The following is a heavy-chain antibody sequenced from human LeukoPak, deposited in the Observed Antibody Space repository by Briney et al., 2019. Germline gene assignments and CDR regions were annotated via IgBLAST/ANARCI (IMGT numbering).Heavy chain of an antibody. D-gene: IGHD6-19*01. CDR2: INPSGGST. Sequence: ASVKVSCTASGYTFTSYYMHWVRHAPGQGLEWLGIINPSGGSTSYAQRFQGRVTMTRDTYTSTVYMELSSLTSEDTAVYYCAREQSDITVVAQAYFQYWGQGTLVTVSS. CDR3: AREQSDITVVAQAYFQY. J-gene: IGHJ1*01. V-gene: IGHV1-46*01. CDR1: GYTFTSYY.